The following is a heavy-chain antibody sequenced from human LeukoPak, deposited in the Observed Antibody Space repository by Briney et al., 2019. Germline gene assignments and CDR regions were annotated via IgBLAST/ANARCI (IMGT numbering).Heavy chain of an antibody. CDR3: ARDYDSSGYYSDAFDI. CDR1: GYTFTSYY. CDR2: INPSGGST. J-gene: IGHJ3*02. Sequence: ASVKVSCKASGYTFTSYYMHWVRQAPGQGLEGMGIINPSGGSTSYVQKFQGRVTITRDTSTSTVYMELSSPRSEDTAVYYCARDYDSSGYYSDAFDIWGQGTMVTVSS. D-gene: IGHD3-22*01. V-gene: IGHV1-46*01.